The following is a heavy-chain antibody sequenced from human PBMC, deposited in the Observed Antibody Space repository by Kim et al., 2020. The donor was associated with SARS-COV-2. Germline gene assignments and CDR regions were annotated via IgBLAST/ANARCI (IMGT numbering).Heavy chain of an antibody. CDR2: ISNSGDNI. V-gene: IGHV3-11*01. CDR3: GTVSDSSIDY. D-gene: IGHD3-22*01. Sequence: GGSLRLSCAASGFTFSGNFMSWIRLAPGKGLEWVSWISNSGDNIYYEESVKGRFTVSRDNAQKSLFLQMNSLRADDTAVYYCGTVSDSSIDYLGKGTLVTASS. CDR1: GFTFSGNF. J-gene: IGHJ4*02.